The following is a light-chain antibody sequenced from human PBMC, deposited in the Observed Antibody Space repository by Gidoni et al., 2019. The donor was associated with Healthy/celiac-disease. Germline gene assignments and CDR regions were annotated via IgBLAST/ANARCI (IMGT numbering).Light chain of an antibody. Sequence: AIQVTQSPSSLSASGGDRGTITCRASQGISSALAWYQQKPGKAPKLLLSDASSLESGVPSRFRGSGSGTDFTLTISSLQPEDFATYYCQQFNSYPPLTFXGXTKVEIK. J-gene: IGKJ4*01. CDR3: QQFNSYPPLT. V-gene: IGKV1-13*02. CDR1: QGISSA. CDR2: DAS.